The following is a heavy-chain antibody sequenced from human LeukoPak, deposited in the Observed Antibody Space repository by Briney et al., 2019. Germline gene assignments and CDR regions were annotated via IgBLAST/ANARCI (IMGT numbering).Heavy chain of an antibody. CDR2: ISAYNGNT. Sequence: ASVKVSCKASGYTFISYSMNWVRQAPGQGLEWMGWISAYNGNTNYAQKVQGRVTMTTDTSTSTAYMELRSLRSDDTAVYYCARDRWYSRNWNDAVDIWGQGTMVTVSS. CDR3: ARDRWYSRNWNDAVDI. CDR1: GYTFISYS. D-gene: IGHD6-13*01. V-gene: IGHV1-18*01. J-gene: IGHJ3*02.